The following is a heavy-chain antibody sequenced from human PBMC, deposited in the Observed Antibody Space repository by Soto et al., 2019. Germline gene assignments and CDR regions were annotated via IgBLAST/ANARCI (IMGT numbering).Heavy chain of an antibody. CDR1: GFTFSTYT. Sequence: GGSLRLSCAASGFTFSTYTMNWVRQAPGKGLKWVSGINAPGSPTYYAASVKGRFTVSRDTSKKMLFLQMNSLRDEDSVVFYCAKDRHPDGIWTFDAWGPGTLVTVSS. J-gene: IGHJ4*02. CDR3: AKDRHPDGIWTFDA. D-gene: IGHD3-9*01. V-gene: IGHV3-23*01. CDR2: INAPGSPT.